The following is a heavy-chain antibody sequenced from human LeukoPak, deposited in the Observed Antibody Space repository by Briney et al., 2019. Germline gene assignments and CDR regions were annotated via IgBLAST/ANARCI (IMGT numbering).Heavy chain of an antibody. Sequence: SETLSLTCTVSGGSISSYYWSWIRQPPGKGLEWIGYIYYSGNTNYNPSLKSRVTISVDTSKNQFSLKLTSVTAADTAVYYCARAPGGNPTTHYFDYWGQGTLVTVSS. CDR1: GGSISSYY. V-gene: IGHV4-59*01. CDR2: IYYSGNT. CDR3: ARAPGGNPTTHYFDY. D-gene: IGHD1-14*01. J-gene: IGHJ4*02.